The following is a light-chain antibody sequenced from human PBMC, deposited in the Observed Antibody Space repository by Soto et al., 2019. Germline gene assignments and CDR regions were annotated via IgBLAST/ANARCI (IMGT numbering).Light chain of an antibody. Sequence: QSVMTQPPSVSAAPGQKVTISCSGSSSNIGGNSVSWYQQLPGTAPKLLIYYDNSNRPSGVPDRFSGSKSGTSASLAITGLQAEDEADYYCQSYDSSLSGWVFGGGTQLTVL. CDR3: QSYDSSLSGWV. CDR1: SSNIGGNS. V-gene: IGLV1-40*01. J-gene: IGLJ3*02. CDR2: YDNS.